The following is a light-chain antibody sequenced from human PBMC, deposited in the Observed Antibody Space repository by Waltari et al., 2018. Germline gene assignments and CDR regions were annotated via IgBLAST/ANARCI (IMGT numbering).Light chain of an antibody. V-gene: IGLV1-47*01. J-gene: IGLJ3*02. CDR2: RNN. Sequence: QSVLTQPPSASGSPGQRVTIPCSRSSSHIGCNYVYWYQQLPGTAPKLLIYRNNQRPSGVPDRFSGSKSGTSASLAISGLRSEDEADYYCAAWDDSLSGWVFGGGTKLTVL. CDR1: SSHIGCNY. CDR3: AAWDDSLSGWV.